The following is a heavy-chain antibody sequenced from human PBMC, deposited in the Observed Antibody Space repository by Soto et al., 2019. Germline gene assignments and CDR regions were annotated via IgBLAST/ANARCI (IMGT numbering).Heavy chain of an antibody. D-gene: IGHD5-12*01. CDR3: AKDSKNLVLPAASIFIVATIGPFDY. CDR2: ISGSPATP. J-gene: IGHJ4*02. CDR1: GFNFSSYA. Sequence: PGGSLRLSCAASGFNFSSYAMSWVRQARGKGVGWVSAISGSPATPYYPDSVNVRSTISTDNSTNTLYLQMTILRAEDTAVYYCAKDSKNLVLPAASIFIVATIGPFDYFRQVTLVTFSS. V-gene: IGHV3-23*01.